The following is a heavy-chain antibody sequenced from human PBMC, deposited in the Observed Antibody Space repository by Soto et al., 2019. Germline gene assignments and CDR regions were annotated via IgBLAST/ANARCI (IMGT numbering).Heavy chain of an antibody. V-gene: IGHV1-2*02. CDR3: ARCGTVTDYYYSYNMDV. D-gene: IGHD4-4*01. CDR2: INPNSGGT. Sequence: VASVKVSCKATGYTFSGYYMHWVRQAPGQGLEWMGWINPNSGGTNYAQKFQGRVTMTRDTSITTAYMELSRLRSDDTAVYYCARCGTVTDYYYSYNMDVWG. CDR1: GYTFSGYY. J-gene: IGHJ6*02.